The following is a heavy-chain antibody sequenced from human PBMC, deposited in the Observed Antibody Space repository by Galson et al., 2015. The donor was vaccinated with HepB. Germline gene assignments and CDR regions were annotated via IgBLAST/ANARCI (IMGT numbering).Heavy chain of an antibody. D-gene: IGHD6-19*01. V-gene: IGHV1-69*13. J-gene: IGHJ4*02. CDR3: ARAALRLGSQFAYFDY. CDR2: IIPIFGTA. Sequence: SVKVSCKASGGTFSSYAISWVRQAPGQGLEWMGGIIPIFGTANYAQKFQGRVTITADESTSTAYMELSSLRSEDTAVYYCARAALRLGSQFAYFDYWGQGTLVTVS. CDR1: GGTFSSYA.